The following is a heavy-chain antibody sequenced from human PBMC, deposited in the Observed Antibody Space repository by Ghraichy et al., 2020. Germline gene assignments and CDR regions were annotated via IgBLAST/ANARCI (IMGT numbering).Heavy chain of an antibody. CDR2: FDPEDGET. CDR3: ATDISVTTYYFDY. D-gene: IGHD4-17*01. CDR1: GYTLTELS. V-gene: IGHV1-24*01. Sequence: ASVKVSCKVSGYTLTELSMHWVRQAPGQGLEWMGGFDPEDGETIYAQKFQGRVTMTEDTSTDTAYMELSSLRSEDTAVYYCATDISVTTYYFDYWGQGTLVTVSS. J-gene: IGHJ4*02.